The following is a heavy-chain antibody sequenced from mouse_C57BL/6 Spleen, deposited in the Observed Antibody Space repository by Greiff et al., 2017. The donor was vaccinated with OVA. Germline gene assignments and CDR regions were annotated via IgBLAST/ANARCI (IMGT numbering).Heavy chain of an antibody. Sequence: QVQLQQSGAELVKPGASVKISCKASGYAFSSYWMNWVKQRPGKGLEWIGQIYPGDGDTNYNGKFKGKATLTADKSSSTAYMQLSSLTSEDSAVYVCARSGLGLYYFDYWGQGTTLTVSS. CDR3: ARSGLGLYYFDY. CDR2: IYPGDGDT. CDR1: GYAFSSYW. J-gene: IGHJ2*01. D-gene: IGHD4-1*01. V-gene: IGHV1-80*01.